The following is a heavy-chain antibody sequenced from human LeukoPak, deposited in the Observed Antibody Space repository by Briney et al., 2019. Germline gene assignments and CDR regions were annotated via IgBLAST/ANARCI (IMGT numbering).Heavy chain of an antibody. CDR1: GYSISSGYY. V-gene: IGHV4-38-2*02. Sequence: SETLSLTCTVSGYSISSGYYWGWIRQPPGKGLEWIGSIYHTGSTYYNPSLKSRVTISVDTSKNQFSLKLSSVTAADTAVYYCARDSGTTGEVKFDPWGQGTLVTVSS. CDR3: ARDSGTTGEVKFDP. D-gene: IGHD3-10*01. J-gene: IGHJ5*02. CDR2: IYHTGST.